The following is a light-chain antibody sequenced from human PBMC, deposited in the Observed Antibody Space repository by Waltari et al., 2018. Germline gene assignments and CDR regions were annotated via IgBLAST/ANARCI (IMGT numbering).Light chain of an antibody. J-gene: IGKJ1*01. Sequence: DIQMTQSPSSLSASVGDRLTITCRASQNICTYVNWYRQEPGKAPELLMFSASNFHVGVPSRFSGSGSGTEFTLNLDSLQPGDFVTYYCQQSYTTPRTFGQGTKVELK. CDR1: QNICTY. V-gene: IGKV1-39*01. CDR3: QQSYTTPRT. CDR2: SAS.